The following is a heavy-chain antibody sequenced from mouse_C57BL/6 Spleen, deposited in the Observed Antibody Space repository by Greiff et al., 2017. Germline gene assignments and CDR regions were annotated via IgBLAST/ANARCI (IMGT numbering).Heavy chain of an antibody. CDR2: INPNNGGT. V-gene: IGHV1-18*01. Sequence: EVQLQQSGPELVKPGASVKIPCKASGYTFTDYNMDWVKQSHGKSLEWIGDINPNNGGTFYNQKFKGKATLTVDKSSSTAYMELRSLTSEDTAVYFCARNYGSRSWFAYWGQGTLVTVSA. CDR1: GYTFTDYN. D-gene: IGHD1-1*01. CDR3: ARNYGSRSWFAY. J-gene: IGHJ3*01.